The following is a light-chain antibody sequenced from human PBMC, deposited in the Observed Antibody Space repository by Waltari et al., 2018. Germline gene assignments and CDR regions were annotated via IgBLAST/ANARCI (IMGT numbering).Light chain of an antibody. J-gene: IGLJ2*01. CDR1: SSDVGSYNR. CDR2: EVS. Sequence: QSALTQPPSVSGSPGQSVTISCTGTSSDVGSYNRVSWYQQPPGTDPNLMIYEVSNRPAGVPDRFSGSKSGNTASLTISGLQAEDEADYYCSSYTSSSMVFGGGTKLTVL. CDR3: SSYTSSSMV. V-gene: IGLV2-18*02.